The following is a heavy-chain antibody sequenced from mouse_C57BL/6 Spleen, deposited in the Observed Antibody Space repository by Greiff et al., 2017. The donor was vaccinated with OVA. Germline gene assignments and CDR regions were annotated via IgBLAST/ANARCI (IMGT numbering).Heavy chain of an antibody. D-gene: IGHD3-3*01. V-gene: IGHV1-26*01. Sequence: EVQLQQSGPELVKPGASVKISCKASGYTFTDYYMNWVKQSHGKSLEWIGDINPNNSGTSYNQKFKGKATLTVDKSSSTAYMELRSLTSEDSAVYYCADGAASFDYWGQGTTLTVSS. J-gene: IGHJ2*01. CDR2: INPNNSGT. CDR1: GYTFTDYY. CDR3: ADGAASFDY.